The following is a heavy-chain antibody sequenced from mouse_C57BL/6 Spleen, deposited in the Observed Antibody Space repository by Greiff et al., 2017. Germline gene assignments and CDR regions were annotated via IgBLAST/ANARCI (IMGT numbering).Heavy chain of an antibody. CDR3: AFYYGDYGGFAMDY. CDR1: GYTFTSYW. D-gene: IGHD2-13*01. CDR2: IDPSDSYT. Sequence: QVQLQQSGAELVMPGASVKLSCKASGYTFTSYWMHWVKQRPGQGLEWIGEIDPSDSYTNYNQKFKGKSTLTVDKSSSTAYMQLSSLTSEDSAVYYCAFYYGDYGGFAMDYWGQGTSVTVSS. J-gene: IGHJ4*01. V-gene: IGHV1-69*01.